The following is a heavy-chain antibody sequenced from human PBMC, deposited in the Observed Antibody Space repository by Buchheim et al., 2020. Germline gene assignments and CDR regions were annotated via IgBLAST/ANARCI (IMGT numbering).Heavy chain of an antibody. Sequence: EVQLVESGGGLVQPGGSLRLSCGASGFTFTTYWMSWVRQAPGKGLDWLANIKQDGSEKYYVDSVKGRFPISRDNAKESVYLQMSSLRAGDTAVYYCARRRGDHTHYYFDYWGQGTL. D-gene: IGHD5-24*01. CDR1: GFTFTTYW. CDR2: IKQDGSEK. J-gene: IGHJ4*02. V-gene: IGHV3-7*01. CDR3: ARRRGDHTHYYFDY.